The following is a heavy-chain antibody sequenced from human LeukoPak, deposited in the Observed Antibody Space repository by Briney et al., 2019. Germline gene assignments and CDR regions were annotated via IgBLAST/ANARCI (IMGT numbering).Heavy chain of an antibody. CDR3: ARWRQSSTWYWLDP. D-gene: IGHD6-13*01. CDR2: IRQDGGET. V-gene: IGHV3-7*01. J-gene: IGHJ5*02. CDR1: GFTLSGHW. Sequence: GGSLRVSCAASGFTLSGHWMGWIRQAPGKGLEWVANIRQDGGETYYVDSVKGRFTISRDNAKNSLYLQMNSLRVEETAMYYCARWRQSSTWYWLDPWGQGTLVTVSP.